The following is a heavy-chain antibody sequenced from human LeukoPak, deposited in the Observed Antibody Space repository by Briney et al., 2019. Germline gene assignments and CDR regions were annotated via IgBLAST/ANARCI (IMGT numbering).Heavy chain of an antibody. CDR1: GYTFTGYY. CDR3: ARDRRMTTVTTGDAFDI. D-gene: IGHD4-17*01. Sequence: ASVKVSCKASGYTFTGYYMHWVRQAPGQGLEWMGWISAYNGNTNYAQKLQGRVTMTTDTSTSTAYMELRSLRSDDTAVYYCARDRRMTTVTTGDAFDIWGLGTMVTVSS. V-gene: IGHV1-18*04. J-gene: IGHJ3*02. CDR2: ISAYNGNT.